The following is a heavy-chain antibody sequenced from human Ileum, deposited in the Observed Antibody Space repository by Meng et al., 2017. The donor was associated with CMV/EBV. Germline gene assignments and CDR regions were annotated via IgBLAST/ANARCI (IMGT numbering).Heavy chain of an antibody. CDR1: GGFINSNSYC. CDR2: IYFSGST. V-gene: IGHV4-39*02. Sequence: QGQLQESGPGLVKPPETLPLTCTVSGGFINSNSYCWGWFRQPSGKGLEWIGSIYFSGSTYYNPSLKSRATIAVATSNNHFSLRLTSVPAADAAVYYCARRVAGLGANFDFWGQGTLVTVSS. D-gene: IGHD4/OR15-4a*01. J-gene: IGHJ4*02. CDR3: ARRVAGLGANFDF.